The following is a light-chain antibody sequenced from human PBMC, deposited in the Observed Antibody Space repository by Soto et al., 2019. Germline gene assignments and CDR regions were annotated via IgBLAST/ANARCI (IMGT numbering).Light chain of an antibody. CDR2: HAS. CDR1: QSISSS. J-gene: IGKJ1*01. V-gene: IGKV3-15*01. Sequence: EIGMTQSPATLSVSPGERATHSCRASQSISSSLAWYQQKPSQPPRLLIYHASTRAIGIPARFSSGRSATEVIHTIISRQADDVAVYYCQQYNNSTWRSGQGTNVDI. CDR3: QQYNNSTWR.